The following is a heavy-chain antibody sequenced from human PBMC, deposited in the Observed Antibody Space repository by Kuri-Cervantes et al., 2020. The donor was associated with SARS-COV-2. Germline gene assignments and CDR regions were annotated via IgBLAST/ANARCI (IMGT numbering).Heavy chain of an antibody. CDR2: ISYDGSNK. D-gene: IGHD3-3*01. J-gene: IGHJ3*02. CDR1: GFTFSSYG. V-gene: IGHV3-30*03. CDR3: ARDMIRGARVVLRGDI. Sequence: GESLKISCAASGFTFSSYGMHWVRQAPGKGLEWVAVISYDGSNKYYADSVKGRFTISRDNSKNTLYLQMNSLRAEDTAVYYCARDMIRGARVVLRGDIWGQGTMVTVSS.